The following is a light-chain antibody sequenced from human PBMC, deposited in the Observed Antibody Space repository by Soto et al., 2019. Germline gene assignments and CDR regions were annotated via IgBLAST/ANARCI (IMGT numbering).Light chain of an antibody. CDR1: QSISNW. Sequence: DIQMTQSPSTLSASVGDRVTITCRASQSISNWLAWYQQKPGKAPKLLIYDASSLGSGVPSRFSGSGSGTEFTLTISSLQPDDFATYYCQQYNSYSGTFGQGTKVEIK. CDR3: QQYNSYSGT. CDR2: DAS. V-gene: IGKV1-5*01. J-gene: IGKJ1*01.